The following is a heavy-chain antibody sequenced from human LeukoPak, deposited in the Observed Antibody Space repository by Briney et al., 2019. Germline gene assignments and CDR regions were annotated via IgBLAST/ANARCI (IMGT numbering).Heavy chain of an antibody. CDR3: AKDDAWGRYKD. J-gene: IGHJ1*01. Sequence: GGSLRLSCAASGFTFSSYGMSWVRQAPGKGLEWVSAISGSGGSTYYADSVKGRFTISRDNSKNTVSLQMNSLRGDDTAVYYCAKDDAWGRYKDWGQGTLVTVSS. V-gene: IGHV3-23*01. D-gene: IGHD3-16*01. CDR2: ISGSGGST. CDR1: GFTFSSYG.